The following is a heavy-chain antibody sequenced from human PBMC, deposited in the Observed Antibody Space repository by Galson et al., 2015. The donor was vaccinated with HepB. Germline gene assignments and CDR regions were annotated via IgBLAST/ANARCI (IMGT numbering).Heavy chain of an antibody. Sequence: QSGAEVKKPGESLKISCKGSGYSFTSYWIGWVRQMPGKGLEWMGIIYPGDSDTRYSPSFQGQVTISADKSISTAYLQWSSLKASDTAMYYCARLRSTNNWNDALDYWGQGTLVTVSS. J-gene: IGHJ4*02. CDR1: GYSFTSYW. CDR3: ARLRSTNNWNDALDY. D-gene: IGHD1-20*01. CDR2: IYPGDSDT. V-gene: IGHV5-51*01.